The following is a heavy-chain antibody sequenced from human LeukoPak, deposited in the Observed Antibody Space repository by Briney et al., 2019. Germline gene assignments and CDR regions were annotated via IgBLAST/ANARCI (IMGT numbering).Heavy chain of an antibody. CDR3: ATKQWLAPPPDS. J-gene: IGHJ4*02. CDR1: GFTVSKYW. D-gene: IGHD6-19*01. Sequence: GGSLRLSCAASGFTVSKYWMRWGRQAPGKGLESVSRINTDGTVTTYADSVKGRFTVSRDNADNTMFLQMNSVRDEDTAVYYCATKQWLAPPPDSWGQGTPVTVSS. CDR2: INTDGTVT. V-gene: IGHV3-74*01.